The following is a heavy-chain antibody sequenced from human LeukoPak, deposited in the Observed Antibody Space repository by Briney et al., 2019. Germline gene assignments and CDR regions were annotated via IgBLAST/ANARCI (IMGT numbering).Heavy chain of an antibody. D-gene: IGHD6-13*01. Sequence: GESLEILLQTSGFILKSYLNDWVRQMPGKGLEWMGIVDPTDPDVAYSPSFQGHVTMSTDTSISTVYLQWSSLEASDTAVYYCGRRARCRSRCPLNYWGQGTMVTVSS. CDR3: GRRARCRSRCPLNY. CDR2: VDPTDPDV. CDR1: GFILKSYL. J-gene: IGHJ3*01. V-gene: IGHV5-51*01.